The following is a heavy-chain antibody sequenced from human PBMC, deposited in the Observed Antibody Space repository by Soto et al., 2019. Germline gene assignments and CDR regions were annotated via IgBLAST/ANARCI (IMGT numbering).Heavy chain of an antibody. J-gene: IGHJ4*01. Sequence: ASVKVSCKASGYTFTSYDINWVRQATGQGLEWMGWMNPNSGNTGYAQKFQGRVTMTRNTSISTAYMVLSSLRSEDTAVYYCARGAYCSGGSCYPAGLGYWGQGTLVT. CDR2: MNPNSGNT. CDR1: GYTFTSYD. V-gene: IGHV1-8*01. D-gene: IGHD2-15*01. CDR3: ARGAYCSGGSCYPAGLGY.